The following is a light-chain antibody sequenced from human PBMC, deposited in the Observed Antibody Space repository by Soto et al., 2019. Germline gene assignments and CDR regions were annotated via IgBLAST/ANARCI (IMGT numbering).Light chain of an antibody. CDR3: LLAYSCARL. Sequence: QAVVTQEPSLTVSPGGTVTLTCGSSTGAVTSGHYPYWFQQKPGQAPRTLIYDTTNKHSWTPARFSGSLLGGKAALTLSGAQPEDEAEYFCLLAYSCARLFGGGTKVTVL. CDR1: TGAVTSGHY. V-gene: IGLV7-46*01. J-gene: IGLJ2*01. CDR2: DTT.